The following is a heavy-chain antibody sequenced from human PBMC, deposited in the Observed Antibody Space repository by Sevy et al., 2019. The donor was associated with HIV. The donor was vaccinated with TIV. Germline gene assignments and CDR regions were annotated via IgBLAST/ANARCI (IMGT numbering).Heavy chain of an antibody. D-gene: IGHD3-10*01. Sequence: SETLSLTCTVSGGSISTHYWSWIRQPPGKGLEWIGYIQYSGSTNNNPSLKSRVTISIDTSKNQFSLKLSSVTAADTAGYYCAGVGAWYYGSTGNAFDIWGQGTMVTVSS. J-gene: IGHJ3*02. V-gene: IGHV4-59*11. CDR2: IQYSGST. CDR1: GGSISTHY. CDR3: AGVGAWYYGSTGNAFDI.